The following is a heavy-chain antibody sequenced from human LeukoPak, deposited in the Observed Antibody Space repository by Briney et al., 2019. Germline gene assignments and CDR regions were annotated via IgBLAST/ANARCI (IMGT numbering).Heavy chain of an antibody. J-gene: IGHJ4*02. CDR1: GGSISTSNYY. CDR3: ARAGRGSGGDY. CDR2: IFYSGST. Sequence: SETLSLTCTVSGGSISTSNYYWGWLRQPPGKGLEWIGNIFYSGSTYYSPSLRSRVTISLDTSKNQFSLKLSSVTAADTAVYYCARAGRGSGGDYWGQGTLVTVSS. V-gene: IGHV4-39*07. D-gene: IGHD6-19*01.